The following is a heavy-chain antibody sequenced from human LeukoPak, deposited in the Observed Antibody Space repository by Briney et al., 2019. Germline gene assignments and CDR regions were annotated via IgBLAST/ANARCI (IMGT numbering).Heavy chain of an antibody. J-gene: IGHJ4*02. V-gene: IGHV4-34*01. CDR2: INHSGST. D-gene: IGHD6-19*01. CDR3: ARHPIKYSSGWYGDY. Sequence: SETLSLTCAVYGGSFSGYYWSWIRQPPGKGLEWIGEINHSGSTNYNPSLKSRVTISVDTSKNQFSLKLSSVTAADTAVYYCARHPIKYSSGWYGDYWGQGTLVTVSS. CDR1: GGSFSGYY.